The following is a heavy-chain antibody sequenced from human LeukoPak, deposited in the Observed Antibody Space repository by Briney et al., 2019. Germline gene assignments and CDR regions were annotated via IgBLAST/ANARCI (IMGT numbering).Heavy chain of an antibody. V-gene: IGHV3-64D*06. Sequence: GGSLRLSCSVSGFTFSTYVMHWVRQAPGKGLEYVSAISSNGDNTYYADFVKGRFTISRDNSKNTLYLQMSSLRADDTAVYYCVRGTGYWGQGTLVTVSS. J-gene: IGHJ4*02. CDR2: ISSNGDNT. CDR3: VRGTGY. CDR1: GFTFSTYV.